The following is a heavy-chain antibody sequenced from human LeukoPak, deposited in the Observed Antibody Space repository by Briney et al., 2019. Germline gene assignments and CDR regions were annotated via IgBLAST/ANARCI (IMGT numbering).Heavy chain of an antibody. J-gene: IGHJ6*03. Sequence: AGGSLRLSCAASGFTFSSYGMHWVRQAPGKGLEWVSVIYSGGSTYYADSVKGRFTISRDNSKNSLYLQMNSLRAEDTAVYYCARDGYVGYYYYMDVWGKGTTVTVSS. CDR1: GFTFSSYG. D-gene: IGHD1-1*01. CDR2: IYSGGST. CDR3: ARDGYVGYYYYMDV. V-gene: IGHV3-53*01.